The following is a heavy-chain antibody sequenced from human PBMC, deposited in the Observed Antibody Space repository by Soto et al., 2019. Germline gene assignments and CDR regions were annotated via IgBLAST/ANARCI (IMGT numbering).Heavy chain of an antibody. V-gene: IGHV3-49*05. CDR3: TTNYYDSSGYDNWFDP. D-gene: IGHD3-22*01. J-gene: IGHJ5*02. Sequence: EVQLVESGGGLVKPGRSLRLSCTASGFTFGDYAMSWFRQAPGKGLDWVVFIRSKTYGGTTVYAASVKGRFTISRDDSKSIAHLQMNSLKTEDTAVYYCTTNYYDSSGYDNWFDPWGQGTLVTVSS. CDR1: GFTFGDYA. CDR2: IRSKTYGGTT.